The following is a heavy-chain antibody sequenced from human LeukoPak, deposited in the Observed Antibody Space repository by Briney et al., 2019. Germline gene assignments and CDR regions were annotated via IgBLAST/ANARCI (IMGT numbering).Heavy chain of an antibody. CDR2: ISFDGVNT. CDR1: GFTFSTYA. CDR3: AKPYRSLNNAFDI. Sequence: SGGSLRLSCAASGFTFSTYAIHWVRQAPGKGLEWVAVISFDGVNTFYADSVKGRFTISRDNSKNTLYLQMNSLRAEDTALYYCAKPYRSLNNAFDIWGQGTMVTVSS. D-gene: IGHD6-13*01. J-gene: IGHJ3*02. V-gene: IGHV3-30*04.